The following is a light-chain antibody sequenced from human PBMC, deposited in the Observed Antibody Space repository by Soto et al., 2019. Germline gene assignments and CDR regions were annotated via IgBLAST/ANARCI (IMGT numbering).Light chain of an antibody. J-gene: IGLJ1*01. V-gene: IGLV2-8*01. CDR3: SSYAGSNNFDV. CDR1: SSDVGGYNY. Sequence: QSALTQPPSASGSPGQSVTISCTGTSSDVGGYNYVSWYQQHPGKAPKLMIYEVFKRPSGVPDRFSGSKSGNTASLTVSGLQAEDEADYYCSSYAGSNNFDVFGPGTKVTDL. CDR2: EVF.